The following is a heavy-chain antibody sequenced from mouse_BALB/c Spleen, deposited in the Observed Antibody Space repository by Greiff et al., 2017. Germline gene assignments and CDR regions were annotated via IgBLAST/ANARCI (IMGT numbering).Heavy chain of an antibody. CDR3: ARPQTGTYYAMDY. CDR1: GFTFSSYT. J-gene: IGHJ4*01. D-gene: IGHD4-1*01. V-gene: IGHV5-12-2*01. CDR2: ISNGGGST. Sequence: EVMLVESGGGLVQPGGSLKLSCAASGFTFSSYTMSWVRQTPEKRLEWVAYISNGGGSTYYPDTVKGRFTISRDNAKNTLYLQMSSLKSEDTAMYYCARPQTGTYYAMDYGGQGTSVTVSS.